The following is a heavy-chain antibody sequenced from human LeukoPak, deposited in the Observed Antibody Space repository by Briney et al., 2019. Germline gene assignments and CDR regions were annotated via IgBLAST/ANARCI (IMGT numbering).Heavy chain of an antibody. CDR3: ARSPMVRGVTGFDY. J-gene: IGHJ4*02. D-gene: IGHD3-10*01. CDR1: GFTFSSYA. V-gene: IGHV3-23*01. Sequence: GGSLRLSCAASGFTFSSYAMSWVRQAPGKGLEWVSAISGSGGSTYYADSVKGRFTISRDNSKNTLYLQMNSLRAEDTAVYYCARSPMVRGVTGFDYWGQGTLVTVSS. CDR2: ISGSGGST.